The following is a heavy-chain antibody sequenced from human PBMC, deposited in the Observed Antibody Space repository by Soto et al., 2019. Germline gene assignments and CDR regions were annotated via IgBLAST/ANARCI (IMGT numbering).Heavy chain of an antibody. CDR3: ARNPQGEGSSGWGWDY. D-gene: IGHD6-19*01. Sequence: SSVKVSCKASGGTFSSYAISWVRQAPGQGLEWMGGIIPIFGTANYAQKFQGRVTITADESTSTAYMELSSLRSEDTAVYYCARNPQGEGSSGWGWDYWGQGNLVTVSS. CDR1: GGTFSSYA. CDR2: IIPIFGTA. J-gene: IGHJ4*02. V-gene: IGHV1-69*13.